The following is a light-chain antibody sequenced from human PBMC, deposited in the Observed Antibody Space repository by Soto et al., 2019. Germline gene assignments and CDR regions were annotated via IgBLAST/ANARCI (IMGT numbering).Light chain of an antibody. CDR1: SSNIGSNT. J-gene: IGLJ2*01. V-gene: IGLV1-44*01. CDR2: SNN. Sequence: QSVLTQPPSASGTPGQRVTISCSGSSSNIGSNTVNWYQQLPGTAPKLLIYSNNQWPSGVPDRFSGSKSGTSASLAISGLQSEDEAHYYCAAWDNSLNGPVFGGGTKLTVL. CDR3: AAWDNSLNGPV.